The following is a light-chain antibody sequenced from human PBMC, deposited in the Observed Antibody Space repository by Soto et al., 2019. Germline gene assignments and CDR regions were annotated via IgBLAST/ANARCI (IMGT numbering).Light chain of an antibody. V-gene: IGLV2-14*01. Sequence: QSALTQPASVSGSPGQSITIPCTGTSSDIGNYNSVSWYQQHPGKAPKLIIFEVTNRPSGVSDRFSGSKSGNTASLTISGLQADDEADYYRGSYATYRPYVFGSGTKLTVL. CDR3: GSYATYRPYV. CDR2: EVT. CDR1: SSDIGNYNS. J-gene: IGLJ1*01.